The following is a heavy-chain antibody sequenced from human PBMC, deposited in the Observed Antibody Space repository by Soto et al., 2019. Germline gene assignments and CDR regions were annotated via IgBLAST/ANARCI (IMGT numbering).Heavy chain of an antibody. J-gene: IGHJ5*02. V-gene: IGHV1-69*01. CDR2: IIPIFGTA. Sequence: QVQLVQSGAEVKKPGSSVKVSCKASGGTFSSYAISWVRQAPGQGLEWMGGIIPIFGTANYAQKFQGRVTITVDESTSTAYMELSSLRSEDTAVYYCARDAGLANSGYVGWFDPWGQGTLVTVSS. CDR3: ARDAGLANSGYVGWFDP. CDR1: GGTFSSYA. D-gene: IGHD5-12*01.